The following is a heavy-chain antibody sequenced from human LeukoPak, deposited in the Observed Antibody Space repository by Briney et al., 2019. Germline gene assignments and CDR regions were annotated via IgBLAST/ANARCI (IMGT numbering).Heavy chain of an antibody. CDR2: IYSGGST. J-gene: IGHJ4*02. CDR1: GFSVSSNY. D-gene: IGHD4-23*01. V-gene: IGHV3-53*05. CDR3: TDTVAG. Sequence: GGSLRLSCAAPGFSVSSNYVTWVRQPPGKGLEWVSVIYSGGSTYYADSVKGRFTISRDNSKNTLYLQMNSLRVEDTAVYYCTDTVAGWGQGTLVTVSS.